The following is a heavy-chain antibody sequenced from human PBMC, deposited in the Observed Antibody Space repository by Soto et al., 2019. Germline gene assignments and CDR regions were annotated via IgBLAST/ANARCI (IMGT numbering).Heavy chain of an antibody. V-gene: IGHV3-30-3*01. J-gene: IGHJ6*02. CDR2: ISYDGSNK. Sequence: GGSLRLSCAASGFTFSSYAMHWVRQAPGKGLEWVAVISYDGSNKYYADSVKGRFTISRDNSKNTLYLQMNSLRAEDTAVYYCARVGGVGGGYYYGMDVWGQGTTVTVSS. CDR1: GFTFSSYA. D-gene: IGHD2-15*01. CDR3: ARVGGVGGGYYYGMDV.